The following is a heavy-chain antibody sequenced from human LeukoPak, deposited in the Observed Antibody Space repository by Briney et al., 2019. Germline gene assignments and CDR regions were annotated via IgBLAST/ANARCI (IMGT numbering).Heavy chain of an antibody. CDR2: ISGSGGST. CDR3: AKVGVYGSGNYYYGMDV. Sequence: PGGSLRLSCAASGFSFSSYAMSWVRQAPGKGLEGVSGISGSGGSTYYADSVKGRFTISRDNSKNTLYLQMNSLRAEDTAVYYCAKVGVYGSGNYYYGMDVWGQGTTVTVS. V-gene: IGHV3-23*01. J-gene: IGHJ6*02. CDR1: GFSFSSYA. D-gene: IGHD3-10*01.